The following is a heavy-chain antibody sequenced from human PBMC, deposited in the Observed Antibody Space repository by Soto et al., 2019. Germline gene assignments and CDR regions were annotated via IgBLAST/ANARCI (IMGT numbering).Heavy chain of an antibody. CDR2: IYYSGST. CDR3: ARQMTGGIGYYYDSSGYYYFDY. V-gene: IGHV4-39*01. D-gene: IGHD3-22*01. CDR1: GGSISSSSYY. J-gene: IGHJ4*02. Sequence: QLQLQESGPGLVKPSETLSLTCTVSGGSISSSSYYWGWIRQPPGKGLEWIGSIYYSGSTYYNPSLKSRVTISVDTSKNQFSLKLSSVTAADTAVYYCARQMTGGIGYYYDSSGYYYFDYWGQGTLVTVSS.